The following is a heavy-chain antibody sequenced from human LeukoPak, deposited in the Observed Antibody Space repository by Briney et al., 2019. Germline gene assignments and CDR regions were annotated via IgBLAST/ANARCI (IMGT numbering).Heavy chain of an antibody. CDR3: AREAPGTTTNPGCDP. Sequence: SETLSLTCTVSGGSISSYYWSWVRQPPGKGLEWIGYIYYSGSTNYNPSPKSRVTISVDTSKNQFSLKLSSVTAADTAVYYCAREAPGTTTNPGCDPWGQGTLVTVSS. D-gene: IGHD1-7*01. CDR2: IYYSGST. CDR1: GGSISSYY. J-gene: IGHJ5*02. V-gene: IGHV4-59*01.